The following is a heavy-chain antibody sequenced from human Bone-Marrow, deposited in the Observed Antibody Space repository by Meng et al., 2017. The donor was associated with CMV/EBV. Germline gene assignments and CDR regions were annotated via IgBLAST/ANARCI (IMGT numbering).Heavy chain of an antibody. CDR2: ISSSSSYI. V-gene: IGHV3-21*01. CDR1: GFTFSSYS. J-gene: IGHJ6*02. Sequence: GGSLLSCAASGFTFSSYSMNWVRQAPGKGLEWVSSISSSSSYIYYADSVKGRFTISRDNAKNSLYLQMNSLRAEDTAVYYCARDSSIAAAALSEYYYYYYGMDVWGQGTTVTVSS. CDR3: ARDSSIAAAALSEYYYYYYGMDV. D-gene: IGHD6-13*01.